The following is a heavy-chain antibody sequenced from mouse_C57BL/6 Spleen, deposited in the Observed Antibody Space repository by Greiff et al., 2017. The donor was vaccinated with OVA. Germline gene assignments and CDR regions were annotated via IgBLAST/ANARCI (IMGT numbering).Heavy chain of an antibody. J-gene: IGHJ2*01. CDR3: TTRGWVPPGY. Sequence: VQLQQSGAELVRPGASVKLSCTASGFNIKDDYMHWVKQRREQGLEWIGWIDPENGDTEYASKFQGKATITADTSSNTAYLQLSSLTSEDTAVYYCTTRGWVPPGYWGQGTTLTVSS. V-gene: IGHV14-4*01. CDR1: GFNIKDDY. D-gene: IGHD2-3*01. CDR2: IDPENGDT.